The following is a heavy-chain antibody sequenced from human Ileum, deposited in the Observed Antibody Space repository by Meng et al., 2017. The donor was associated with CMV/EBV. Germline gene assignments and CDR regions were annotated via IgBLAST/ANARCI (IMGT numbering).Heavy chain of an antibody. CDR3: ASNGYFSLDY. Sequence: LSCSVSGGSFKSHDWWGWVRRPPGKGLEWIGETKHSGTATYNPSLKSRVTMSLDESKNDFSLRLTSVTAADTAVYYCASNGYFSLDYWRQGTLVTVSS. CDR1: GGSFKSHDW. V-gene: IGHV4-4*02. CDR2: TKHSGTA. D-gene: IGHD3-22*01. J-gene: IGHJ4*02.